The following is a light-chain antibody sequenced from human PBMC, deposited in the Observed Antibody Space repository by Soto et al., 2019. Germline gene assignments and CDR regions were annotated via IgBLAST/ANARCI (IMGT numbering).Light chain of an antibody. Sequence: DIPMTQSPSSLSASVGDRVTISCRASQSVATYLHWYQQQPGTAPRLLISRASSVRSGVPPRFSGSGSGRDYTLTISSLRPEDIGTYFCQQSYTFPWTFGPGTKVEIK. J-gene: IGKJ1*01. CDR2: RAS. V-gene: IGKV1-39*01. CDR1: QSVATY. CDR3: QQSYTFPWT.